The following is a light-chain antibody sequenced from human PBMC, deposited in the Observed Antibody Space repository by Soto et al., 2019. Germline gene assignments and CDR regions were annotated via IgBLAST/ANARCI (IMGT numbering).Light chain of an antibody. CDR3: QEYNNWTPWT. CDR1: QSVSSN. V-gene: IGKV3-15*01. CDR2: GAS. Sequence: EIVMTQSPATLSVSPGERATLSCRASQSVSSNLAWYQQKPGQAPRLLIYGASTRATGIPARCSGSGSGTVFTLTISSLQSEDVAVYYCQEYNNWTPWTFGQGTKVEIK. J-gene: IGKJ1*01.